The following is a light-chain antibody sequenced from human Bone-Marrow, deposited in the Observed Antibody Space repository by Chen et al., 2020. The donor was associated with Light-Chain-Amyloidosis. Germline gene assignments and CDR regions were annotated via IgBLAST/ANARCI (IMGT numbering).Light chain of an antibody. Sequence: SYVLTQPSSVSVAPGQTATIAWGGNNIGSTSVHWYQQTPGQAPLLVVYDDSDRPSGIPERLSGSNSGNTATLTISMGEAGDEADYYCQVWDRSSDRPVFGGGTKLTVL. V-gene: IGLV3-21*02. CDR1: NIGSTS. CDR2: DDS. CDR3: QVWDRSSDRPV. J-gene: IGLJ3*02.